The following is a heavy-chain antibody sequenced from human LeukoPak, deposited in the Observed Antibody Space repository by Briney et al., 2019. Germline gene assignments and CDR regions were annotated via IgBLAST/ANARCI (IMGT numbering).Heavy chain of an antibody. CDR3: ARDPSGYFNY. J-gene: IGHJ4*02. V-gene: IGHV4-59*01. D-gene: IGHD3-22*01. CDR2: IYFSGST. CDR1: GGSISSYY. Sequence: SETLSLTCTVSGGSISSYYWSWIRQPPGKGLEWIGCIYFSGSTNYNPSLNSRVTISVDTSNNQFSLKLSSVTAADTAVYYCARDPSGYFNYWGQGTLATVSS.